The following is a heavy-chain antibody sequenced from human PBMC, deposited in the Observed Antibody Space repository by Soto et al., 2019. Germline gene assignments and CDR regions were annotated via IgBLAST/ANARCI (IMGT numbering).Heavy chain of an antibody. CDR1: GGSISSYY. D-gene: IGHD4-17*01. Sequence: PSETLSLTCTVSGGSISSYYWSWIRQPPGKGLEWIGYIYYSGSTNYNPSLKSRVTISVDTSKNQFSLKLSSVTASDTAGYYCARSDYGDILGWFDPWGQGTLVTVSS. CDR3: ARSDYGDILGWFDP. CDR2: IYYSGST. J-gene: IGHJ5*02. V-gene: IGHV4-59*01.